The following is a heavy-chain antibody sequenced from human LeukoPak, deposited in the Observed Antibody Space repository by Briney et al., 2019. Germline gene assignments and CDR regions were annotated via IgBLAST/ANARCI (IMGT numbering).Heavy chain of an antibody. Sequence: GESLRLSCAASGFTFNSFWMTCVRLAPGKGLEWVANIKYDGREKYYMDSVKGRFTLSRDNARNSIYLQMNSLRVDETAVYYCARDRYSDTSRVPFDYWGQGILVTVSS. V-gene: IGHV3-7*01. CDR2: IKYDGREK. CDR3: ARDRYSDTSRVPFDY. D-gene: IGHD3-22*01. J-gene: IGHJ4*02. CDR1: GFTFNSFW.